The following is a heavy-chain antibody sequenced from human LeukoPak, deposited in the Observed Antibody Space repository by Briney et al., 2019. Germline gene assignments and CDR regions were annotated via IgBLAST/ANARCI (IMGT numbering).Heavy chain of an antibody. J-gene: IGHJ1*01. CDR3: AIMHGYYDGSGYWVQ. CDR2: ITPNADRT. CDR1: GFTFGSYG. D-gene: IGHD3-22*01. V-gene: IGHV3-23*01. Sequence: GGSLRLSCAASGFTFGSYGMSWVRQAPGKGLEWVSFITPNADRTSYADSVEGRFTISRDNPRNTLYMQMNSLRDEHTALYYCAIMHGYYDGSGYWVQWGQGTLVTVSS.